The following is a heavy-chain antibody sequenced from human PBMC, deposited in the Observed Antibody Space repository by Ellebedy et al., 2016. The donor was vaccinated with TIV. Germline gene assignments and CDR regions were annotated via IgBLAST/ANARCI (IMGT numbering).Heavy chain of an antibody. J-gene: IGHJ6*02. D-gene: IGHD1-26*01. Sequence: PGGSLRLSCAASGFTFSSYSMNWVRQAPGKGLEWVSYISSSSSTIYYADSVKGRFTISRDNAKNSLYLQMNSLRAEDTAVYYCARAWGSYLAYYYYGMDVWGQGTTVTVSS. CDR1: GFTFSSYS. CDR2: ISSSSSTI. CDR3: ARAWGSYLAYYYYGMDV. V-gene: IGHV3-48*04.